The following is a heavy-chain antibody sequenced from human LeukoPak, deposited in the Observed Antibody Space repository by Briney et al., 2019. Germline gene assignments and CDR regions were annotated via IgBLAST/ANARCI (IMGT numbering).Heavy chain of an antibody. Sequence: PSETLSLTCTVSGGSISSSSYYWGWIRQPPGKGLEWIGSIYYSGSTYYNPSLKSRVTISVDTSKNLFSLKLSSVTAADTAVYYCARHLVQGDGMDVWGQGTTVTVSS. CDR2: IYYSGST. D-gene: IGHD3-10*01. J-gene: IGHJ6*02. CDR1: GGSISSSSYY. V-gene: IGHV4-39*01. CDR3: ARHLVQGDGMDV.